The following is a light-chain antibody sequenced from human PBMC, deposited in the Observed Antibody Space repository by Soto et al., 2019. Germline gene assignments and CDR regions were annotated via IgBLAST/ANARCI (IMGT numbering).Light chain of an antibody. CDR1: HSDIGNYNY. CDR3: NSYREDHPRFYV. J-gene: IGLJ1*01. CDR2: DVG. Sequence: QSALTQPASVSGSPGQSITISCTGTHSDIGNYNYVSWYQHLPGKAPKLMIYDVGSRPSGVSSRFSGSKSVNTASLAISGLQAEDEADYYCNSYREDHPRFYVFGTGTKVTVL. V-gene: IGLV2-14*03.